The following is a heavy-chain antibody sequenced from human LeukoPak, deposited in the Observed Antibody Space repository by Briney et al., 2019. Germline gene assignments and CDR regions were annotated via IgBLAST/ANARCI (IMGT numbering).Heavy chain of an antibody. J-gene: IGHJ6*03. CDR3: ARALYDYVWGSYRQIYYYYYMDV. CDR2: ISAYNGNT. Sequence: GASVKVSCKASGYTFTSYGISWVRQAPGQGLEWMGWISAYNGNTNYAQKLQGRVTMTTDTSTSTAYMELRSLRSDDTAVYYCARALYDYVWGSYRQIYYYYYMDVWGKGTTVTISS. D-gene: IGHD3-16*02. CDR1: GYTFTSYG. V-gene: IGHV1-18*01.